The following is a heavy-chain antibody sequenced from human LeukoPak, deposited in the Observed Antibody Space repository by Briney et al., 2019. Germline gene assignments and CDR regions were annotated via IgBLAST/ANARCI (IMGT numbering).Heavy chain of an antibody. Sequence: SETLSLTCAVYGGSFSGYYWSWIRQPPGKGLEWIGEINHSGSTNYNPSLKSRVTIPVDTSKNQFSLKLSSVTAADTAVYYCARGERVNYYGSGRYYFDYWGQGTLVTVSS. CDR2: INHSGST. V-gene: IGHV4-34*01. CDR1: GGSFSGYY. CDR3: ARGERVNYYGSGRYYFDY. J-gene: IGHJ4*02. D-gene: IGHD3-10*01.